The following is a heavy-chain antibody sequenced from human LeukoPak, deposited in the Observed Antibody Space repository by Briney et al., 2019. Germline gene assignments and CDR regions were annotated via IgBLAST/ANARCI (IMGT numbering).Heavy chain of an antibody. D-gene: IGHD1-20*01. CDR1: GGSISSSSYY. V-gene: IGHV4-39*01. Sequence: SETLSLTCTVSGGSISSSSYYWGWIRQPPGKGLEWIGNIYYSGSTYYNPSLKSRVTISVDTSKNQFSLKLSSVTAADTAVYYCARTLTGTKRLNWFDPWGQGTLVTVSS. J-gene: IGHJ5*02. CDR3: ARTLTGTKRLNWFDP. CDR2: IYYSGST.